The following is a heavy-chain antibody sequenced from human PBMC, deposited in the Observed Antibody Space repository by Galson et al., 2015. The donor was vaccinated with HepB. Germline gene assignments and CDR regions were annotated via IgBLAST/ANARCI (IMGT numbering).Heavy chain of an antibody. J-gene: IGHJ6*03. CDR2: INPSGGST. CDR3: ARDRESPTVTELLLVDYMDV. D-gene: IGHD4-11*01. Sequence: SVKVSCKASGYTFTSYYMHWVRQAPGQGLEWMAIINPSGGSTSYAQKFQGRVTMTRDTSTSTVYMELSSLRSEDTAVYYCARDRESPTVTELLLVDYMDVWGKGTTVTVSS. CDR1: GYTFTSYY. V-gene: IGHV1-46*01.